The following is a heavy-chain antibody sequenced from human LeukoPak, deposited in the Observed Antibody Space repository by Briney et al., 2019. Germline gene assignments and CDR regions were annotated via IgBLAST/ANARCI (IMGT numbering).Heavy chain of an antibody. V-gene: IGHV3-21*01. Sequence: GGSLRLSCAASGFTFSSYSMNWVRQAPGKGLEWVSSISSSSSYIYYADSVKGRFTISRDNAKNTLYLQMNSLRAEDTAVYYCARVNSGSYYFDYWGQGTLVTVSS. J-gene: IGHJ4*02. CDR3: ARVNSGSYYFDY. D-gene: IGHD1-26*01. CDR1: GFTFSSYS. CDR2: ISSSSSYI.